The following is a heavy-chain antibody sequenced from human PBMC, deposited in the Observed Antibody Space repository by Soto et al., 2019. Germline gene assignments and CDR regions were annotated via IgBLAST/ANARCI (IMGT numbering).Heavy chain of an antibody. D-gene: IGHD1-1*01. CDR3: ARQSGPAYRYGMDI. V-gene: IGHV4-34*02. CDR1: GGSFSGYY. J-gene: IGHJ6*02. CDR2: INHAGST. Sequence: QMQLRQWGAGLLKASEALCLTCSVSGGSFSGYYLAWIRQPPGKGLEWIGEINHAGSTKYHPSLKSRVVLSVDLSNTHFSLRLRSVTAADTAVYFCARQSGPAYRYGMDIWGQGTTVTVSS.